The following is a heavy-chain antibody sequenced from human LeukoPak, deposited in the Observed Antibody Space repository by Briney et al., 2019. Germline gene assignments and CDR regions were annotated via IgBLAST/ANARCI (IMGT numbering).Heavy chain of an antibody. CDR3: ARDLYYYGSGSYPFDY. J-gene: IGHJ4*02. CDR2: ISAYNGNT. Sequence: ASVKVSCKASGYTFTSYGISWVRQAPGQGLEWMGWISAYNGNTNYAQKLQGRVTMTTDTSTSTAYMELRSLRSDDTAVYYCARDLYYYGSGSYPFDYWGLGTLVTVSS. D-gene: IGHD3-10*01. V-gene: IGHV1-18*01. CDR1: GYTFTSYG.